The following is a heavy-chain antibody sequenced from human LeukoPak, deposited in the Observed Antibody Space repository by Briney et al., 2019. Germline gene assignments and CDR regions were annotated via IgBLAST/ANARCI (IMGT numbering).Heavy chain of an antibody. Sequence: GGPLRLPCAASGFRVTDSYFSWVRKSPGKALEWVSLIYSGGITNYAVSVRGRFTISRDIPGKTVYLQMNSLRAEDTAVYYCARDIYDATGYWGQGTLVTVSS. V-gene: IGHV3-66*01. D-gene: IGHD3-22*01. CDR1: GFRVTDSY. CDR2: IYSGGIT. J-gene: IGHJ4*02. CDR3: ARDIYDATGY.